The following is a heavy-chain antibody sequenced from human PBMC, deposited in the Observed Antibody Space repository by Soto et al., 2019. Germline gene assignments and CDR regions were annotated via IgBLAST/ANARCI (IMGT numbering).Heavy chain of an antibody. Sequence: SETLSLTCNVSGGSITDSIYYWGWVRQPPGKGLEWIGNINFNEITYSSPSLKSRVTISIDTSKNRFSLKVNSVTAADTAVYHCARQRVSGDYYSWGQGTLVTVSS. J-gene: IGHJ4*02. V-gene: IGHV4-39*01. CDR3: ARQRVSGDYYS. CDR1: GGSITDSIYY. CDR2: INFNEIT. D-gene: IGHD3-3*01.